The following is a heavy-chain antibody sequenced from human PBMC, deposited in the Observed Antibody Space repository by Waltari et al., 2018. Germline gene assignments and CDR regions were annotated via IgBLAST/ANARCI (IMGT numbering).Heavy chain of an antibody. Sequence: QVQLQESGPGLVKPSGTLSLTCAVSGGSISSSNWWSWVRQPPGKGLEWIGEIYHSGSTNYSPSLKSRVTISVDKSKNQFSLKLSSVTAADTAVYYCARDRGVRGLYYYYGMDVWGQGTTVTVSS. CDR3: ARDRGVRGLYYYYGMDV. CDR2: IYHSGST. V-gene: IGHV4-4*02. D-gene: IGHD3-10*01. J-gene: IGHJ6*02. CDR1: GGSISSSNW.